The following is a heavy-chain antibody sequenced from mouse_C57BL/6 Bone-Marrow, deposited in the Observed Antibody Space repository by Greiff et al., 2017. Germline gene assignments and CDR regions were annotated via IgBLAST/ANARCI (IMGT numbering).Heavy chain of an antibody. CDR2: INPSSGYT. CDR3: ATGSYFDY. J-gene: IGHJ2*01. Sequence: QVQLQQSGAELAKPGASVKLSCKASGYTFTSYWMHWVKQRPGQGLEWIGYINPSSGYTKYNQKFKDKATVTADKSSSTAYMQLSSLTYEDSAVYYCATGSYFDYWGQGTTLTVSS. CDR1: GYTFTSYW. V-gene: IGHV1-7*01.